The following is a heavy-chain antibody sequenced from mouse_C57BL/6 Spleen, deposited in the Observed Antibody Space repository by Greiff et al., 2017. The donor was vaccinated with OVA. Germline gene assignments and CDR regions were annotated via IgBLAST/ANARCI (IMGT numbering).Heavy chain of an antibody. J-gene: IGHJ3*01. Sequence: EVQRVESGGDLVKPGGSLKLSCAASGFTFSSYGMSWVRQTPDKRMEWVATISSGGSYTYYPDSVKGRFTISRDNAKNTLYLQMSSLKSEDTAMYYCARHKGWDGGTWFAYWGQGTLVTVSA. CDR3: ARHKGWDGGTWFAY. CDR2: ISSGGSYT. CDR1: GFTFSSYG. D-gene: IGHD3-3*01. V-gene: IGHV5-6*01.